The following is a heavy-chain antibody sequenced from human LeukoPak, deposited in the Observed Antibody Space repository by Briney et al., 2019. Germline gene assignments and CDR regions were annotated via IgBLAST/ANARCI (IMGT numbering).Heavy chain of an antibody. V-gene: IGHV3-33*01. D-gene: IGHD3-10*01. CDR1: GFTFSSHG. J-gene: IGHJ4*02. Sequence: GGSLRLSCAASGFTFSSHGMHWVRQAPGKGLNWVAVIWYDGSNIYYADSVKGRFTISRDNSKNTLYLQMNSLRVEATAVYYCARGGKYYYVSGSPAFDYLGQGTLVTVSS. CDR2: IWYDGSNI. CDR3: ARGGKYYYVSGSPAFDY.